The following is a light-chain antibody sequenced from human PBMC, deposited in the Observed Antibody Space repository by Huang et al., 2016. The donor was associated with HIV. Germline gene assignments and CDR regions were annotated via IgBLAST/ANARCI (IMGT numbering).Light chain of an antibody. CDR1: QSINSY. CDR3: QQSYNTPLT. V-gene: IGKV1-39*01. Sequence: VTITCRASQSINSYLNWYQQKPGKAPKVLIYAASSLQSGVTSRFSGSGSGTDFTLTINSLQPEDFAIYYCQQSYNTPLTFGGGTRLEIK. J-gene: IGKJ4*01. CDR2: AAS.